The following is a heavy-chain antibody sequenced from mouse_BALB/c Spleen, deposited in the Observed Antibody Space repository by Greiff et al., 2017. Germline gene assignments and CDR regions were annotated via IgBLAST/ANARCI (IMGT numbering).Heavy chain of an antibody. D-gene: IGHD2-10*02. J-gene: IGHJ3*01. CDR3: ARGEYGNLRVAWFAY. CDR1: GFTFSSYT. CDR2: ISNGGGST. V-gene: IGHV5-12-2*01. Sequence: EVQVVESGGGLVQPGGSLKLSCAASGFTFSSYTMSWVRQTPEKRLEWVAYISNGGGSTYYPDTVKGRFTISRDNAKNTLYLQMSSLKSEDTAMYYCARGEYGNLRVAWFAYWGQGTLVTVSA.